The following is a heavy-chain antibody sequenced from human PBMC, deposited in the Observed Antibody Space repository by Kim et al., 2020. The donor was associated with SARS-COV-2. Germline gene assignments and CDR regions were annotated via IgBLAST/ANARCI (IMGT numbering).Heavy chain of an antibody. J-gene: IGHJ4*02. V-gene: IGHV4-39*01. Sequence: NPSLRSRVAISVDTSKNQCSLKRSSVTAADTAVYYCARHVLAAAGGAFDYWGQGTLVTVSS. D-gene: IGHD6-13*01. CDR3: ARHVLAAAGGAFDY.